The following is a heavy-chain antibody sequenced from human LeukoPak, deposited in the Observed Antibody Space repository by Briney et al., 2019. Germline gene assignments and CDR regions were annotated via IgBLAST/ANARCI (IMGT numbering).Heavy chain of an antibody. J-gene: IGHJ4*02. D-gene: IGHD3-22*01. V-gene: IGHV1-46*01. CDR3: ARGRGVHDSHTYDYFDY. CDR1: GYTFTSYY. Sequence: GASVKVSCTASGYTFTSYYIHWVRQAPGQGLERMGIINPAGGSTTYAQKFQGSRLTLTRDTSTSTVYMELSSLRSEDTAVYYCARGRGVHDSHTYDYFDYWGQGSLVTVSS. CDR2: INPAGGST.